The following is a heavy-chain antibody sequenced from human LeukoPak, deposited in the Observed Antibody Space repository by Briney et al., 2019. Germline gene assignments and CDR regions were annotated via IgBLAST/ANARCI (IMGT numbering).Heavy chain of an antibody. CDR2: IYSGGST. D-gene: IGHD3-22*01. CDR1: GFTVSSNY. CDR3: ASPYDSSGYFPPTLGY. Sequence: GGSLRLSCAASGFTVSSNYMTWVRQAPGKGLEWVSVIYSGGSTYYADSVKGRFTISRDNSKNTLYLQMNSLRAEDTAVYYRASPYDSSGYFPPTLGYWGQGTLVTVSS. J-gene: IGHJ4*02. V-gene: IGHV3-53*01.